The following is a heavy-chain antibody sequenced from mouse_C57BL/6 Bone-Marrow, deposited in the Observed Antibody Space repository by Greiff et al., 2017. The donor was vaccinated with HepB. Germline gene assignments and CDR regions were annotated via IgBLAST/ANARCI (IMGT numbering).Heavy chain of an antibody. J-gene: IGHJ3*01. CDR1: GYSITSGYY. CDR3: ARRSSSWFAY. CDR2: ISYDGSN. D-gene: IGHD1-1*01. Sequence: EVHLVESGPGLVKPSQSLSLTCSVTGYSITSGYYWNWIRQFPGNKLEWMGYISYDGSNNYNPSLKNRISITRDTSKNQFFLKLNSVTTEDTATYYCARRSSSWFAYWGQGTLVTVSA. V-gene: IGHV3-6*01.